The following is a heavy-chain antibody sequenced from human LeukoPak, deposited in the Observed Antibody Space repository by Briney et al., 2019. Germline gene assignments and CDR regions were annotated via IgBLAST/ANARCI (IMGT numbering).Heavy chain of an antibody. Sequence: SETLSLTCAVYGGSFSGYYWSWIRQPPGKGLEWIGEINHSGSTNYNPSLKSRVTISVDTSKNQFSLKLSSVTAADTAVYYCARERATVTTSGAFDIWGQGTMVTVSS. CDR3: ARERATVTTSGAFDI. D-gene: IGHD4-17*01. J-gene: IGHJ3*02. V-gene: IGHV4-34*01. CDR2: INHSGST. CDR1: GGSFSGYY.